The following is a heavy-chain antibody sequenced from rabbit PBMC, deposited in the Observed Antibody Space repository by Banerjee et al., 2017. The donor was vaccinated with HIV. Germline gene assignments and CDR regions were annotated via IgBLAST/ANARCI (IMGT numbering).Heavy chain of an antibody. D-gene: IGHD4-1*01. Sequence: WVRQAPGKGLEWIGCISAGSSGTTYYASWAKGRFTISKTSSTTVTLQMTSLTAADTATYFCARVLVVAGVDLWGQGTLVTVS. CDR3: ARVLVVAGVDL. V-gene: IGHV1S40*01. J-gene: IGHJ3*01. CDR2: ISAGSSGTT.